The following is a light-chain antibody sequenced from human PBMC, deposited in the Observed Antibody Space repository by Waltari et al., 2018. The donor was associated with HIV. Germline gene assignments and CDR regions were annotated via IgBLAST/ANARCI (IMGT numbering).Light chain of an antibody. Sequence: SYDLTQPPSVSVSPGQTARITCSGDALPKQYAYWYQQKSGQAPRLIIFKDTERPAGIPERFSASTSGTTVSLTIRGVQAEDEAAYHCQSADSSGTHVVFGGGTKLTV. CDR1: ALPKQY. CDR3: QSADSSGTHVV. V-gene: IGLV3-25*03. J-gene: IGLJ2*01. CDR2: KDT.